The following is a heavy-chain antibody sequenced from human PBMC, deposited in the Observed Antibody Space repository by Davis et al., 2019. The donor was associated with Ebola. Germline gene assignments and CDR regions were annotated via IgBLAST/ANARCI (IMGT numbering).Heavy chain of an antibody. V-gene: IGHV1-3*01. Sequence: ASVKVSCKASGYSFSSYSIHWLRQAPGQRLEWMGWINPGIGNTKYPQKFQGRVTITRDTSANTAYMEMSSLRAEDTAVYFCARGETGSYWGYFQHWGQGTLVTVSS. CDR1: GYSFSSYS. D-gene: IGHD3-10*01. CDR2: INPGIGNT. CDR3: ARGETGSYWGYFQH. J-gene: IGHJ1*01.